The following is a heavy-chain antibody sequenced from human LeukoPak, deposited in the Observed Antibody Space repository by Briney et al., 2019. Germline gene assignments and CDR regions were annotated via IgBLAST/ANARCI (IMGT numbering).Heavy chain of an antibody. V-gene: IGHV4-59*01. CDR1: GGSISSYC. Sequence: SETLSLTCTVSGGSISSYCWSWLRQPPGRGLEWIGYIYYTGTTNYNPSLKSRVAISVDTSKNQFSLKLSSVTAADTAVYYCARRKVGATWGNAFDIWGQGTMVTVSS. CDR2: IYYTGTT. J-gene: IGHJ3*02. CDR3: ARRKVGATWGNAFDI. D-gene: IGHD1-26*01.